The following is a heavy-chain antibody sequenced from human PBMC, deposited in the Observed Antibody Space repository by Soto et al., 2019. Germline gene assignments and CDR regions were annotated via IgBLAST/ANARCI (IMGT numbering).Heavy chain of an antibody. CDR2: IYYSGST. CDR1: GGSISSSSYY. D-gene: IGHD2-2*02. V-gene: IGHV4-39*01. CDR3: AEGYCSSTSCYRYYYYYGMDV. J-gene: IGHJ6*02. Sequence: GSLSLTCTVSGGSISSSSYYWGWIRQPPGKGLEWIGSIYYSGSTYYNPSLKSRVTISVDTSKNQFSLRLSSVTAADTAVYYCAEGYCSSTSCYRYYYYYGMDVWGQGTTVTVSS.